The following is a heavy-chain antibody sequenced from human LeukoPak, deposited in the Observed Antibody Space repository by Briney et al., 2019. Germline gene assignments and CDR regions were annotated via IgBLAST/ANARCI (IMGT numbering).Heavy chain of an antibody. V-gene: IGHV3-30*15. CDR2: QSSDGSDK. CDR1: GFTFASYA. CDR3: ARVLTTKQLLFDAFDV. J-gene: IGHJ3*01. D-gene: IGHD6-6*01. Sequence: GGSLRLSCAASGFTFASYAMHWVRLAPGKGLEWVAVQSSDGSDKFYAASVRSRFTISRDNSKHTLFLQMSSLRAEDTAVYYCARVLTTKQLLFDAFDVWGQGTMVTVSS.